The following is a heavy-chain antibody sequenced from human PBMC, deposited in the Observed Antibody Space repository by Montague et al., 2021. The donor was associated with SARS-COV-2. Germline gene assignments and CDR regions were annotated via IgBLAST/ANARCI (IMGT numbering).Heavy chain of an antibody. CDR2: SYYRSKWHN. J-gene: IGHJ4*02. CDR3: ARGWVATIPHMDN. Sequence: CAISGDSVAGDSAACNWIRQSPSRGLEWEGGSYYRSKWHNDYAVSVKSRITINPDTSKNQFSLQLKSVTPEDMAVYYCARGWVATIPHMDNWGQGSLVIVSS. CDR1: GDSVAGDSAA. V-gene: IGHV6-1*01. D-gene: IGHD5-12*01.